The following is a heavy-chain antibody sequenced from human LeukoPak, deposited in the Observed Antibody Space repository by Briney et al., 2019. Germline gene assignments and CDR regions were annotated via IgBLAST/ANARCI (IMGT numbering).Heavy chain of an antibody. Sequence: SQTLSLTCAVSGGSISSGGYSWSWIRRPPGKGLEWIGYIYHSGSTYYNPSLKSRVTISVDRSKNQFSLKLSSVTAADTAVYYCASSVVVTATGYYYYGMDVWGQGTTVTVSS. CDR2: IYHSGST. CDR3: ASSVVVTATGYYYYGMDV. J-gene: IGHJ6*02. V-gene: IGHV4-30-2*01. CDR1: GGSISSGGYS. D-gene: IGHD2-21*02.